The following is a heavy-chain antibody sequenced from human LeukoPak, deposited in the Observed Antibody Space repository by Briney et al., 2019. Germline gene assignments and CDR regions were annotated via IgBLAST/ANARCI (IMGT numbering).Heavy chain of an antibody. CDR3: SKGLRGSSAWYWRWFDP. J-gene: IGHJ5*02. V-gene: IGHV4-34*01. D-gene: IGHD6-13*01. CDR1: GGSFSGDY. Sequence: PSETLSLTCAVYGGSFSGDYWSWIRQPPGKELAWIGEISQSGITNYNPHLKSRVTISLDTSKNQFSLTLSSVTAADTAVYYCSKGLRGSSAWYWRWFDPWGQGTLVTVSS. CDR2: ISQSGIT.